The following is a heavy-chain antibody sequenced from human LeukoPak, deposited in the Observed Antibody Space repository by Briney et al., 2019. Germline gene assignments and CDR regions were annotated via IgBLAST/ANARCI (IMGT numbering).Heavy chain of an antibody. CDR3: ARQSGFCGGDCYAFDI. V-gene: IGHV4-39*07. D-gene: IGHD2-21*02. J-gene: IGHJ3*02. CDR1: GGSISSSSYY. Sequence: SETLSLTCTVSGGSISSSSYYWGWIRQPPGKGLEWIGEIYHSGSTNYNPSLKSRVTISVDKSKNQFSLKLSSVTAADTAVYYCARQSGFCGGDCYAFDIWGQGTMVTVSS. CDR2: IYHSGST.